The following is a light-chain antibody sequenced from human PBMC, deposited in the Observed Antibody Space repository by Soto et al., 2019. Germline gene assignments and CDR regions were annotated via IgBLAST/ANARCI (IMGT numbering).Light chain of an antibody. CDR1: DSDVGGYNY. Sequence: QSALTQPASVSGAPGQSVTISCTGTDSDVGGYNYVSWYQQYPGKAPELMIYDVSDRPSGVSNRFSGSKSGNTASLTISGLQAEDEADYYCSSYTAYRNYVFGTGTKSPS. CDR3: SSYTAYRNYV. CDR2: DVS. V-gene: IGLV2-14*01. J-gene: IGLJ1*01.